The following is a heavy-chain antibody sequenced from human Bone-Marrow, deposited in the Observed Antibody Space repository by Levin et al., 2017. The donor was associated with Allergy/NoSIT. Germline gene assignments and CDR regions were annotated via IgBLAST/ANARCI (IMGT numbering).Heavy chain of an antibody. CDR2: ISSNSNYI. J-gene: IGHJ4*02. V-gene: IGHV3-21*01. D-gene: IGHD3-22*01. CDR3: ARDLHYDGSGTYDFGY. Sequence: PGGSLRLSCAASGFTFRTSGMNWVRQTPGKRLEWVSYISSNSNYIKYADSMKGRLTISRDNTENSLFLQMNSLRVEDTAVYYCARDLHYDGSGTYDFGYWGQGTLVTVSS. CDR1: GFTFRTSG.